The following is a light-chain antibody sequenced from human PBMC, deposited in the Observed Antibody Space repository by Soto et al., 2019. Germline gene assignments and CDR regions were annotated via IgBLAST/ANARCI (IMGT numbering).Light chain of an antibody. CDR1: SNDVGGYDY. CDR3: CSYAGTYSYV. Sequence: QSVLTQPRSVSGSPGQSVTISCTGTSNDVGGYDYVSWYQQYPGKAPKLIIYDVSKRPSGVPDRFSGSKSGNTASLTISGLQAEDEADYYCCSYAGTYSYVFGTGTKVTVL. CDR2: DVS. J-gene: IGLJ1*01. V-gene: IGLV2-11*01.